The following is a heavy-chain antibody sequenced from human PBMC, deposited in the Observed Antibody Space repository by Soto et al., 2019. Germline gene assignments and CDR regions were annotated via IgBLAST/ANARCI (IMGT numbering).Heavy chain of an antibody. Sequence: QVQLVQSGAEVKKPGASVKVSCKASGYTFTSHGISWVRQAPGQGLEWMGWISAYNGNTNYAQKLQGRVTMTTDTSTSTAYMELRSLRSDDTAVYYCARDLAVAGSPPSDFFDYWGQGTLVTVSS. CDR2: ISAYNGNT. J-gene: IGHJ4*02. V-gene: IGHV1-18*04. D-gene: IGHD6-19*01. CDR1: GYTFTSHG. CDR3: ARDLAVAGSPPSDFFDY.